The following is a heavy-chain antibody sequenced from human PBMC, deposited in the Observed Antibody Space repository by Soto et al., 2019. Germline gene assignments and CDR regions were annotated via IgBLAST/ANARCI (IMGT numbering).Heavy chain of an antibody. CDR3: AENLVGEGIRAY. Sequence: QVQLVESGGGVVQPGRSLRLSCAASGFTFSSYAMHWVRQAPGKGLEWVAVISYDGSNKYYADSVKGRFTISRDNSKNTLYLQMNSLRAEDTAVYYCAENLVGEGIRAYWGQGTLVTVSS. CDR2: ISYDGSNK. D-gene: IGHD1-26*01. V-gene: IGHV3-30-3*01. CDR1: GFTFSSYA. J-gene: IGHJ4*02.